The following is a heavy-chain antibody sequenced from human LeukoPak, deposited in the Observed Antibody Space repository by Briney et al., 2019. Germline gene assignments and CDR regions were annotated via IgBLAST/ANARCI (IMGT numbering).Heavy chain of an antibody. J-gene: IGHJ4*02. CDR2: ISSSGSTI. Sequence: GGSLRLSCAASGFTFSDYYMSWIRQAPGKGLEWVSYISSSGSTIYYADSVKGRFTISRDNAKNSLYLQMNSLRAEDTAVYYCAREAGYDSSGYSLYYFDYWGQGTLVTVSS. V-gene: IGHV3-11*01. CDR3: AREAGYDSSGYSLYYFDY. D-gene: IGHD3-22*01. CDR1: GFTFSDYY.